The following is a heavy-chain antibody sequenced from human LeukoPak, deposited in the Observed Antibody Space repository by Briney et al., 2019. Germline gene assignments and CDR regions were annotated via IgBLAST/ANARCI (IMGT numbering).Heavy chain of an antibody. CDR2: ISSSGTYV. CDR3: ARQGRYCSGGSCYYRRYWFDP. D-gene: IGHD2-15*01. Sequence: GGSLRLSCAASGFTFSRFSMNWVRQAPGKGLEWVSSISSSGTYVYYADSVKGRFTISRDSAKNSLYLQMNSLRAEDTAVYYCARQGRYCSGGSCYYRRYWFDPWGQGTLVTVSS. CDR1: GFTFSRFS. J-gene: IGHJ5*02. V-gene: IGHV3-21*01.